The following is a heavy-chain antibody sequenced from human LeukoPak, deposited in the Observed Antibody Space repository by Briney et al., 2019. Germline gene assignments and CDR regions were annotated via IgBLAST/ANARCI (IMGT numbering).Heavy chain of an antibody. CDR2: ITGSGGAT. CDR3: AGAYDYVWGSTRFNDY. D-gene: IGHD3-16*02. CDR1: GFTFSSYA. V-gene: IGHV3-23*01. J-gene: IGHJ4*02. Sequence: GGSLRLSCAASGFTFSSYAMSWVRQTPGKGLEWVSSITGSGGATYVADSLKGRFSISRDNSKDTLYLHMNSLRAEDTAMYYCAGAYDYVWGSTRFNDYWGRGTLVTVSS.